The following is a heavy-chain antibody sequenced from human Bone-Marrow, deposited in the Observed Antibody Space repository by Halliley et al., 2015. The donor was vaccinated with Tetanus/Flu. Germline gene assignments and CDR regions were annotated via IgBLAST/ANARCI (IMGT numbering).Heavy chain of an antibody. Sequence: SLRLSCAASGFTFSSYGMHWVRQAPGKGLEWVAVISYDGSNKYYADSVKGRSTISRDNSKNTLFLQMNSLRAEDTAVYYCAKDYYYDSSGPFDYWGQGTLVTVSS. V-gene: IGHV3-30*18. CDR2: ISYDGSNK. D-gene: IGHD3-22*01. J-gene: IGHJ4*02. CDR1: GFTFSSYG. CDR3: AKDYYYDSSGPFDY.